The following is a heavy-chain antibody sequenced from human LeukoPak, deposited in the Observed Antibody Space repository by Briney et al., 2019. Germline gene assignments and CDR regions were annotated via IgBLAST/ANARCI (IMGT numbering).Heavy chain of an antibody. J-gene: IGHJ6*03. CDR1: GGSFSGYY. CDR3: ARRSSGYYRPYYYYMDV. CDR2: INHSGST. V-gene: IGHV4-34*01. D-gene: IGHD3-22*01. Sequence: PSETLSLTCAVYGGSFSGYYWSWIRQPPGKGLEWIGEINHSGSTNYNPSLKSRVTMSVDTSKNQFSLKLSSVTAADTAVFYCARRSSGYYRPYYYYMDVWGKGTTVTASS.